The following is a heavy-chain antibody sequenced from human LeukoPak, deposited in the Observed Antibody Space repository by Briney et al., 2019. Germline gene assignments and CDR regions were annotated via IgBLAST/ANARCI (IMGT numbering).Heavy chain of an antibody. D-gene: IGHD3-22*01. Sequence: GGSLRLSCAASGFTFSSYAMSWVRQAPGKGLEWASAISASGGSAYYADSVKGRFTISRDNSKNTLYLQMNSLRAEDTAVYYCARGTGSDYYDSSGYSPFDYWGQGTLVTVSS. CDR3: ARGTGSDYYDSSGYSPFDY. V-gene: IGHV3-23*01. J-gene: IGHJ4*02. CDR1: GFTFSSYA. CDR2: ISASGGSA.